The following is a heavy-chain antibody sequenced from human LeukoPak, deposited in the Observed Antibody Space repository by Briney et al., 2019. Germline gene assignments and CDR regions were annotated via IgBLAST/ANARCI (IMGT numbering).Heavy chain of an antibody. V-gene: IGHV4-59*05. D-gene: IGHD3-16*01. CDR3: AGRSWGSFDY. J-gene: IGHJ4*02. CDR1: RGSISNYY. CDR2: IYYSGRT. Sequence: SETLSLTCTVSRGSISNYYWSWIRQPPGKGLEWIGSIYYSGRTYYNPSLKSRVTISVDTSKNLFSLDLTSVTAADTAVYYCAGRSWGSFDYWGQGTLVTVSS.